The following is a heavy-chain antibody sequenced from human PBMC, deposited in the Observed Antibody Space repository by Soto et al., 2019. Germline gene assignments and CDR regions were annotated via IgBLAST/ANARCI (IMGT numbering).Heavy chain of an antibody. V-gene: IGHV1-18*01. CDR2: ISAYNGNT. CDR3: ARIRPIAAPDGYYYYYYMDV. J-gene: IGHJ6*03. D-gene: IGHD6-6*01. Sequence: ASVKVSCKASGYTFTSYGISWVRQAPGQGLEWMGWISAYNGNTNYAQKLQGRVTMTTDTSTSTAYMELRSLRSDDTAVYYCARIRPIAAPDGYYYYYYMDVWGKGTTVTVSS. CDR1: GYTFTSYG.